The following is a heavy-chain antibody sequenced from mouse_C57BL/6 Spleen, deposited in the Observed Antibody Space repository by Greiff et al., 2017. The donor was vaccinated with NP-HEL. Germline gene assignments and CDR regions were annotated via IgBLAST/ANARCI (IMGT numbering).Heavy chain of an antibody. CDR2: IDPENGDT. Sequence: EVQLQQSGAELVRPGASVKLSCTASGFNIKDDYMHWVKQRPEQGLEWIGWIDPENGDTESASKFQGKATITADTSSNTAYLQLSSLRSEDTAVYYCTGLYSPWCAYWGQGTLVTVSA. CDR3: TGLYSPWCAY. CDR1: GFNIKDDY. J-gene: IGHJ3*01. V-gene: IGHV14-4*01. D-gene: IGHD2-12*01.